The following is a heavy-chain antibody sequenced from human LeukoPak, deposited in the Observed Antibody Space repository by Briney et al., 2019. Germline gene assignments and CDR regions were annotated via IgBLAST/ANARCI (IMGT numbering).Heavy chain of an antibody. Sequence: ASVKVSCKASGYTFTSYDIDWVRQAAGQGLEWMGWMNPNSANTGYAQKFQGRVTMTRNTSISTAYMELSSLRSEDTAVYYCARDHYYGSGIAYWGQGTLVTVSS. D-gene: IGHD3-10*01. CDR1: GYTFTSYD. CDR2: MNPNSANT. J-gene: IGHJ4*02. CDR3: ARDHYYGSGIAY. V-gene: IGHV1-8*01.